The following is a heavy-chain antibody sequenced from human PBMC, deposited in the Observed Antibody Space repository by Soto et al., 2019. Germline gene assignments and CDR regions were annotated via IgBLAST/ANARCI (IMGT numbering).Heavy chain of an antibody. V-gene: IGHV4-61*01. D-gene: IGHD5-18*01. Sequence: NPSETLSLTCTVSGGSVSSGSYYWSWIRQPPGKGLEWIGYIYYSGSTNYNPSLKSRVTISVDTSKNQFSLKLSSVTAADTAVYYCAREGVDTANYGMDVWGQGTTVTVSS. J-gene: IGHJ6*02. CDR3: AREGVDTANYGMDV. CDR2: IYYSGST. CDR1: GGSVSSGSYY.